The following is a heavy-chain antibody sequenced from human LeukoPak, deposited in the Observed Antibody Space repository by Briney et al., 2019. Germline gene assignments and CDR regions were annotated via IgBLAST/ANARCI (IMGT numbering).Heavy chain of an antibody. CDR3: ARDPPNCGSTTCYVFDP. Sequence: ASVKVSCKASGYTFTGYYMHWVRQAPGQGLEWMGWINPNSGGTNYAQKFQGRVTMTRDTSISTAYMELSRLRSDDTAVYYCARDPPNCGSTTCYVFDPGGQGTLVTVPS. CDR2: INPNSGGT. V-gene: IGHV1-2*02. D-gene: IGHD2-2*01. J-gene: IGHJ5*02. CDR1: GYTFTGYY.